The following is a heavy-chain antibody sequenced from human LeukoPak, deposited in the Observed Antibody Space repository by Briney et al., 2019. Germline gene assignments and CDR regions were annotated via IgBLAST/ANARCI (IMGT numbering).Heavy chain of an antibody. V-gene: IGHV3-21*01. Sequence: GGSLRLSCAASGFTFSSYSMNWVRQAPGKGLEWGSSISSSSSDIYYADSVKGRFTISRDKAKNSMYLQMSRLRAEDTAVYYCARGSWRDYWGQGTLVTVSS. CDR1: GFTFSSYS. CDR2: ISSSSSDI. CDR3: ARGSWRDY. J-gene: IGHJ4*02. D-gene: IGHD6-13*01.